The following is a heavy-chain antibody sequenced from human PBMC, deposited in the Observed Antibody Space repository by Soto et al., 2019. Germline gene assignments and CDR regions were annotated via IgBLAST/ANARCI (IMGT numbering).Heavy chain of an antibody. V-gene: IGHV1-69*01. CDR1: GAIFSSNA. Sequence: QVQLVQSGAEVKKPGSSVKVTCKASGAIFSSNAISWVRQAPGQGLEWMGGILPIFGRTNYAQKLQGRVTITAHESTRTAYMELSSLKSEDTSIYYCATGGRGYSYAPRFYFEYWGQGTLVTVSS. J-gene: IGHJ4*02. CDR3: ATGGRGYSYAPRFYFEY. CDR2: ILPIFGRT. D-gene: IGHD5-18*01.